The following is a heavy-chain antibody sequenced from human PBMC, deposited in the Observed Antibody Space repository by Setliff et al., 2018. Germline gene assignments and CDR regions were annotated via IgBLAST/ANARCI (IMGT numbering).Heavy chain of an antibody. J-gene: IGHJ6*03. CDR3: ARTDYSDGRYSMDV. CDR1: GGSISYNY. V-gene: IGHV4-4*07. D-gene: IGHD6-19*01. CDR2: INTSGST. Sequence: SETLSLTCTVSGGSISYNYWSWIRQPAGKGLQWIGRINTSGSTKYNPSLKSRVTMSVDASKNQISLKLMSVTAADTAVYYCARTDYSDGRYSMDVWGKGTTVTVSS.